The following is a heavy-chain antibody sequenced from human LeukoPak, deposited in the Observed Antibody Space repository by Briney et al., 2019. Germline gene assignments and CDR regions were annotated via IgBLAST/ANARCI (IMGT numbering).Heavy chain of an antibody. CDR1: GFTFSSYG. Sequence: GGSLRLSCAASGFTFSSYGMSWVRQAPGKGLEWVSYTIMTGSTIYYADSVKGRFTISRDNANNSLDLQMNSLRAEDTAVYYCTRVASYDILTGYYTLHYDYWGQGTLVTVSS. CDR2: TIMTGSTI. CDR3: TRVASYDILTGYYTLHYDY. V-gene: IGHV3-48*04. D-gene: IGHD3-9*01. J-gene: IGHJ4*02.